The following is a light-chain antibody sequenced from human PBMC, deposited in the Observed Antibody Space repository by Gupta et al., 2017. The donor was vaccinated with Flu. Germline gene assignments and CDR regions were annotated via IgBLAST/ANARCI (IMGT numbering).Light chain of an antibody. V-gene: IGLV1-51*02. Sequence: TSSFTGSGANIENNYASWYQQPPGTSPKLLIYEAYKRPPGIPDRFSGSKSGTSATLGISGLHTVDEADYYCGAWDSSLRPGVFGGGTKLTVL. CDR2: EAY. J-gene: IGLJ3*02. CDR3: GAWDSSLRPGV. CDR1: GANIENNY.